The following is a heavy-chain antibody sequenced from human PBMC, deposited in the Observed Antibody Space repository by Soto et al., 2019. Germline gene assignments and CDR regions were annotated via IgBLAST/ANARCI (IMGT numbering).Heavy chain of an antibody. CDR3: ARGKGFFSWVDP. CDR2: INHSGST. CDR1: GGSFSGYY. Sequence: SETLPHTCAVYGGSFSGYYWSWIRQPPGKGLEWIGEINHSGSTNYNPSLKSRVTISVDTSKNQFSLKLSSVTAADTAVYYCARGKGFFSWVDPWGHGTLVTGS. V-gene: IGHV4-34*01. J-gene: IGHJ5*02. D-gene: IGHD3-3*01.